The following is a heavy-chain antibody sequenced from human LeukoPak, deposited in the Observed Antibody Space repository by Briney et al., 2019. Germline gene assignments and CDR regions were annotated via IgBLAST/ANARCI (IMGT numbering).Heavy chain of an antibody. D-gene: IGHD1-1*01. CDR3: VRVDKERVGGVYYFGY. J-gene: IGHJ4*02. Sequence: PGGSLRHSRAASGFNFSDYVMHWVRAATGKGLECVSAICTAGDPYYPGSVKCRFTISRENGKNSLYLQMNSLRAGDTAVYYCVRVDKERVGGVYYFGYWGQGTRVTVFS. CDR2: ICTAGDP. V-gene: IGHV3-13*05. CDR1: GFNFSDYV.